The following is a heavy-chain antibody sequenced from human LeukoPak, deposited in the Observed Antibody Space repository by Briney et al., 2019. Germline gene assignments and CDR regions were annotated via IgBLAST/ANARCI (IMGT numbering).Heavy chain of an antibody. CDR3: ARILGADEGADY. Sequence: GGSLRLSCAASGFTFRTYYMNWVRQTPGKGLEWVSYISPSSGAIHYADSVKGRFTISRDNAKNSLYLQMNSLRAEDTAVYYCARILGADEGADYWGQGPLVTVSS. CDR2: ISPSSGAI. J-gene: IGHJ4*02. V-gene: IGHV3-48*04. CDR1: GFTFRTYY. D-gene: IGHD1-26*01.